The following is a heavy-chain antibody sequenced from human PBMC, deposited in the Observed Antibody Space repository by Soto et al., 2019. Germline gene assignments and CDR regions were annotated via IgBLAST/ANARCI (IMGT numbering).Heavy chain of an antibody. J-gene: IGHJ4*02. CDR1: GDSISSYY. CDR3: ARSPYSSSSHFDY. D-gene: IGHD6-6*01. Sequence: SETLSLTCTVSGDSISSYYWSWIRLPPGKGLEWLGYVDYSGDTKYNPSLKSRVTISVDTSKNQFSLKLSSVTAVDTAVYYCARSPYSSSSHFDYWGQGTLVTVSS. CDR2: VDYSGDT. V-gene: IGHV4-59*01.